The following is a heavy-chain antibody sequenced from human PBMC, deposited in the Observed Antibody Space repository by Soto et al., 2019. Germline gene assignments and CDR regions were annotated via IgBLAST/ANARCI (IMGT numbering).Heavy chain of an antibody. J-gene: IGHJ4*02. Sequence: EVQLVESGGGLVQPGGSLKLSCSGSGFSFSGSAIHWVRQPSGQGLEWVGRIRDKANHYATAYDVSVRGRFTISRDDSKNTAYLQMNSLKTEDTAVYYCTRPPSGSYGDDSDYWGQGTLVTVCS. V-gene: IGHV3-73*02. CDR2: IRDKANHYAT. CDR3: TRPPSGSYGDDSDY. D-gene: IGHD1-26*01. CDR1: GFSFSGSA.